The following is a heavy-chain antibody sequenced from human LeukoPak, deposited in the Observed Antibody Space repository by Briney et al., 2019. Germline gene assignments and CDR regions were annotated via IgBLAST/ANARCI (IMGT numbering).Heavy chain of an antibody. CDR3: ARSAGYSGYDHLDY. CDR2: INADNGNT. V-gene: IGHV1-3*01. Sequence: VASAKVSCTASGYTFTNYAMHWVRQAPGQRLEWMGWINADNGNTKYSQKFLGRVTITRDTSASTAYMELSSLRSEDTAVYYCARSAGYSGYDHLDYWGQGTLVTVSS. J-gene: IGHJ4*02. D-gene: IGHD5-12*01. CDR1: GYTFTNYA.